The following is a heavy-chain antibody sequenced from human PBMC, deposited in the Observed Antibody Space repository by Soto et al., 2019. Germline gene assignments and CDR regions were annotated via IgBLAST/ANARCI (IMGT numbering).Heavy chain of an antibody. CDR2: ISAYNGNT. Sequence: ASVKVSCKASGYTFTSYGISWVRQAPGQGLEWMGWISAYNGNTNYAQKLQGRVTMTTDTSTSTAYMELRSLRSDDTAVYYCAREDSRLRYFDPSYYFDYWGQGTLVTVSS. CDR1: GYTFTSYG. J-gene: IGHJ4*02. D-gene: IGHD3-9*01. CDR3: AREDSRLRYFDPSYYFDY. V-gene: IGHV1-18*04.